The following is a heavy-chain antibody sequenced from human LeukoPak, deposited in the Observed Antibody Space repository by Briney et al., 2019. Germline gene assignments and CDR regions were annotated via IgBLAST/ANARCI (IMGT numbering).Heavy chain of an antibody. V-gene: IGHV7-4-1*02. J-gene: IGHJ5*02. Sequence: ASVKVSCKASGYTFTSYAMNWVRQAPGQGLEWMGWINTNTGNPTYAQGFTGRFVFSLDTSVSTAYLQISSLKAEDTAVYYCARYPWYCSGSSCYDNWFDPWGQGTLVTVSS. CDR1: GYTFTSYA. CDR3: ARYPWYCSGSSCYDNWFDP. CDR2: INTNTGNP. D-gene: IGHD2-15*01.